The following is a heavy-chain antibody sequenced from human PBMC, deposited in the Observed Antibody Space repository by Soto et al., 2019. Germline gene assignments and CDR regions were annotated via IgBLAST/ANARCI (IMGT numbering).Heavy chain of an antibody. V-gene: IGHV4-39*01. J-gene: IGHJ5*02. CDR2: IYYSGST. CDR3: ARQYYDILTGYSLNWFDP. Sequence: QLQLQESGPGLVKPSETLSLTCTVSGGSISSSSYYWGWIRQPPGKGLEWIGSIYYSGSTYYNPSLKSRVAISVDTAMNQFSRKLGSVTAADTAVYYWARQYYDILTGYSLNWFDPWGQGTLVTVSS. CDR1: GGSISSSSYY. D-gene: IGHD3-9*01.